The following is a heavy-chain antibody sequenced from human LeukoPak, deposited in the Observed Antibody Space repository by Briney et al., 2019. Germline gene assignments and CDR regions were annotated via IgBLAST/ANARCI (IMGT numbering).Heavy chain of an antibody. CDR2: TYYRSKWYY. V-gene: IGHV6-1*01. CDR1: GDSVSSNSAA. D-gene: IGHD1-26*01. J-gene: IGHJ4*02. Sequence: QTLSLTCVISGDSVSSNSAAWNWIRQSPSRGLEWLGRTYYRSKWYYHYAVSMKSRITVNPDTSKNQFSLQLNSVTPEDTAVYYCARTRDLGPDYWGQGTLVTVSS. CDR3: ARTRDLGPDY.